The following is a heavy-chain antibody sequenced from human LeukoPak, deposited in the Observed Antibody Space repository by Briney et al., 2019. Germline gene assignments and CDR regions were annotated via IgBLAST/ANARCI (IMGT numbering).Heavy chain of an antibody. CDR2: IYYSGST. Sequence: SETLSLTCTVSGGSISSYYWSWIRQPPGKGLEWIGYIYYSGSTNYNPSLKSRVTISVDTSKNQFSLKLSSVTAADTAVYYCARDGLVVTAIPNYWGQGTLVTVSS. CDR1: GGSISSYY. D-gene: IGHD2-21*02. V-gene: IGHV4-59*01. CDR3: ARDGLVVTAIPNY. J-gene: IGHJ4*02.